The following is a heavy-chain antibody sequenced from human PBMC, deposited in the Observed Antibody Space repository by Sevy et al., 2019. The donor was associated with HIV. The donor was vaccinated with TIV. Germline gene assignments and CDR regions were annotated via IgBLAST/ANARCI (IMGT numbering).Heavy chain of an antibody. D-gene: IGHD6-13*01. CDR1: GFIFRDYG. V-gene: IGHV3-30*18. CDR2: ISYGANHR. CDR3: AKDFHPDITATGNNWFDS. Sequence: GGSLRLSCVASGFIFRDYGMHWVRQAPGKGLEWVAVISYGANHRYYADSARDQFTISRDNSKNTLFLQMNSLTIEDTAVYYCAKDFHPDITATGNNWFDSWGQGSLVTVSS. J-gene: IGHJ5*01.